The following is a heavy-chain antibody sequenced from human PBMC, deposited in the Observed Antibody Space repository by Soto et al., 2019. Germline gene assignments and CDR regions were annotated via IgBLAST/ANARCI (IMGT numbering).Heavy chain of an antibody. CDR1: GFTFRSFG. CDR2: ISHGRKKD. Sequence: QMQLAESGGNVVQPGRSLRLSCLASGFTFRSFGMHWVRQAPGKGLEWVATISHGRKKDYYADSVKGRFTVSRDNSRDTIYLEMNSVKVDDSAVYYCAKDMGPSPRPPDSLDIWGQGTVVTVSS. V-gene: IGHV3-30*18. CDR3: AKDMGPSPRPPDSLDI. J-gene: IGHJ3*02. D-gene: IGHD3-10*01.